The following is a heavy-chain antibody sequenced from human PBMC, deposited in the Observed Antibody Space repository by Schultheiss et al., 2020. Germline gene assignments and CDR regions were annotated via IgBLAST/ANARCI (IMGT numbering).Heavy chain of an antibody. Sequence: ASVKVSCKASGYTFTGYYMHWVRQAPGQGLEWMGIINPSGGSTSYAQKFQGRVTMTRDTSTSTVYMELSSLRSEDTALYYCAKVAGAALDFDYWGQGTLVNVSS. J-gene: IGHJ4*02. CDR2: INPSGGST. D-gene: IGHD5-18*01. CDR3: AKVAGAALDFDY. V-gene: IGHV1-46*01. CDR1: GYTFTGYY.